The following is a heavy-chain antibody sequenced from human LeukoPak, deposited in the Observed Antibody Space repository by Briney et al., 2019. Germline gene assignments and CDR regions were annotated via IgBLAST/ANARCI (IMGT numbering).Heavy chain of an antibody. CDR1: GYTFTGYY. CDR2: INAYNGNT. V-gene: IGHV1-18*04. D-gene: IGHD3-16*01. Sequence: GASVKVSCKASGYTFTGYYMHWVRQAPGQGLEWMGWINAYNGNTNYAQNLQGRVTMTTDTSTSTAYMELRSLRSDDTAVYYCARGGVMYYFDYWGQGTLVTVSS. J-gene: IGHJ4*02. CDR3: ARGGVMYYFDY.